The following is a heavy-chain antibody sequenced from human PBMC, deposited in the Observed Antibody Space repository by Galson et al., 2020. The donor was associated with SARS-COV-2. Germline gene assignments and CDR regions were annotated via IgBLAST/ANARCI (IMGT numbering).Heavy chain of an antibody. J-gene: IGHJ6*02. Sequence: TGGSLRLSCAAYGFTFSDYYMSWIRQAPGKGLEWVSYISSSGSTIYYADSVKGRFTISRDNAKNSLYLQMNSLRAEDTAVYYCARVIEFTIFGVVINYYYYGMDVWGQGTTVTVSS. CDR2: ISSSGSTI. CDR1: GFTFSDYY. CDR3: ARVIEFTIFGVVINYYYYGMDV. V-gene: IGHV3-11*01. D-gene: IGHD3-3*01.